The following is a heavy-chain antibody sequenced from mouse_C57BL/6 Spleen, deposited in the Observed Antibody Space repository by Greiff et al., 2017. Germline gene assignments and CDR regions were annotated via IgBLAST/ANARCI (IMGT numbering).Heavy chain of an antibody. V-gene: IGHV5-17*01. D-gene: IGHD5-5*01. CDR1: GFTFSDYG. CDR3: ASYREAMDY. J-gene: IGHJ4*01. CDR2: ISSGSSTI. Sequence: EVMLVESGGGLVKPGGSLKLSCAASGFTFSDYGMHWVRQAPEKGLEWVAYISSGSSTIYYADTVKGRFTIARDNAKNTLFLQLTSLRSEDTAMYYCASYREAMDYWGQGTSVTVSS.